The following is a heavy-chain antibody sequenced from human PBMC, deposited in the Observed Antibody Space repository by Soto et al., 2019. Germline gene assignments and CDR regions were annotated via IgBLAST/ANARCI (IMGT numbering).Heavy chain of an antibody. Sequence: PSETLSLTCTVSGGSISSSSYYWGWIRQPPGKGLEWIGSIYYSGSTNYNPSLKSRVTISVDTSKNQFSLKLSSVTAADTAVYYCARATGTAMDYWGQGTLVTVSS. CDR1: GGSISSSSYY. V-gene: IGHV4-39*07. CDR3: ARATGTAMDY. J-gene: IGHJ4*02. D-gene: IGHD5-18*01. CDR2: IYYSGST.